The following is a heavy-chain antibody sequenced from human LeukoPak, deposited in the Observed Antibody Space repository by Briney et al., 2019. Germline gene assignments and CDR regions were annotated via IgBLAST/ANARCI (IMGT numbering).Heavy chain of an antibody. V-gene: IGHV4-38-2*02. CDR3: ARGCSSTSCYVFSGFDP. D-gene: IGHD2-2*01. CDR2: IYHSGST. Sequence: SETLSLTCTVSGYSIISDYFWGWTRQPPGKGLEWIGTIYHSGSTYYSPSLKSRVTVSVDTSKNEFSLKLSSVTAADTAVYYCARGCSSTSCYVFSGFDPWGQGTPVTVSS. J-gene: IGHJ5*02. CDR1: GYSIISDYF.